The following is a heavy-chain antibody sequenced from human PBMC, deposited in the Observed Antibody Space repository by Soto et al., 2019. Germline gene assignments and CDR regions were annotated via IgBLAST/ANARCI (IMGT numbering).Heavy chain of an antibody. J-gene: IGHJ4*02. CDR3: ATSYGNAWYTY. CDR1: GGSISSSSYY. Sequence: SETLSLTCTVSGGSISSSSYYWGWIRQPPGKGLEWIGYIHYSGCSHYNPSLKSRLTISVDRSKNQFTLQLTSVTVEDTAVYNCATSYGNAWYTYWGQGTQVTVSS. V-gene: IGHV4-61*05. CDR2: IHYSGCS. D-gene: IGHD6-13*01.